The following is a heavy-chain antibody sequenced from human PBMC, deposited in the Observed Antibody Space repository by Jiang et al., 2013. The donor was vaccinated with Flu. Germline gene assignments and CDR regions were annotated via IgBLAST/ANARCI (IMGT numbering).Heavy chain of an antibody. CDR2: YWDDDK. Sequence: YWDDDKRYSPSLKSRLTITKDTSKNQVVLTMTNMDPVDTATYYCAHRPVTTSGDERGYYGMDVWGQGTTVTVSS. V-gene: IGHV2-5*02. D-gene: IGHD4-11*01. J-gene: IGHJ6*02. CDR3: AHRPVTTSGDERGYYGMDV.